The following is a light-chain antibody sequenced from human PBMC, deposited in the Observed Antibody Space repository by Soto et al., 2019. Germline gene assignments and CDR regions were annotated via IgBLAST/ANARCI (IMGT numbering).Light chain of an antibody. CDR1: QSISSW. Sequence: DIKISQSPSTLFASVGDRVTITCRASQSISSWLAWYQQKPGKAPKLLIYKASSLESGVPSRFSGSGSGTEFTLTISSLQPDDFATYYCQQYNSYSPLTFGGGTKVDIK. CDR3: QQYNSYSPLT. J-gene: IGKJ4*01. CDR2: KAS. V-gene: IGKV1-5*03.